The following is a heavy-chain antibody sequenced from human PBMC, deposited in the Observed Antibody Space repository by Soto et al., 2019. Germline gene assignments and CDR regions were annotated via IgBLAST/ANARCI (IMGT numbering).Heavy chain of an antibody. V-gene: IGHV3-23*01. J-gene: IGHJ4*02. CDR1: GFSFSSYA. CDR3: ERWSYFDY. CDR2: ISGSDGKT. D-gene: IGHD3-3*01. Sequence: GGSLRLSCAASGFSFSSYAMSWVRQAPGKGLGWVSTISGSDGKTFYADSVKGRFSISRDTSKNTLYLQMNSLRAEDTDVYYCERWSYFDYWGQGTRVTVSS.